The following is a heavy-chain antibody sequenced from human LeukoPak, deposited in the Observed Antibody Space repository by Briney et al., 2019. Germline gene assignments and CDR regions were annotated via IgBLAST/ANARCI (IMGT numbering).Heavy chain of an antibody. V-gene: IGHV3-21*01. D-gene: IGHD1-1*01. CDR2: ISSSSSYI. CDR1: GFTFSSYS. Sequence: GGSLRLSCAASGFTFSSYSMNWVRQAPGKGLEWVSSISSSSSYIYYADSVKVRFTISRDNAKNSLYLQMNSLRAEDTAVYYCARDGTTGTMGRYMDVWGKGTTVTVSS. CDR3: ARDGTTGTMGRYMDV. J-gene: IGHJ6*03.